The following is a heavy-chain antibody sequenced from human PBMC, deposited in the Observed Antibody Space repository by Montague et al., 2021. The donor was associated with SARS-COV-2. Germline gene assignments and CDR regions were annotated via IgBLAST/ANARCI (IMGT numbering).Heavy chain of an antibody. V-gene: IGHV3-23*01. CDR1: GFTFSCYA. J-gene: IGHJ6*02. Sequence: SLRLSCAASGFTFSCYAMSWVRQAPGKGLEWVSAISGSGGSTYYADSVKGRFTISRDNSKNTLYLQMNSLRAEDTAVYYCAKDFPGDDYGDYGGDYYYYGMDVWGQGTTVTVSS. CDR3: AKDFPGDDYGDYGGDYYYYGMDV. CDR2: ISGSGGST. D-gene: IGHD4-17*01.